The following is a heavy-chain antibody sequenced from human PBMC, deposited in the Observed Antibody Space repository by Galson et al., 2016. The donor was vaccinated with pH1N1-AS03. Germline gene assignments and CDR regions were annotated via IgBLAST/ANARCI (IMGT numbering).Heavy chain of an antibody. CDR2: INNNGDDT. J-gene: IGHJ3*02. D-gene: IGHD1-1*01. CDR3: AQSRTNWSGSGALHI. V-gene: IGHV3-23*01. CDR1: GFTFSSYA. Sequence: SLRLSCAASGFTFSSYAMSWVRQAPGKGLEWISSINNNGDDTNYPDSVRGRFTVSRDNSKNTLYLQMNSLRAEDTAVYYCAQSRTNWSGSGALHIWGQGTTVTVSS.